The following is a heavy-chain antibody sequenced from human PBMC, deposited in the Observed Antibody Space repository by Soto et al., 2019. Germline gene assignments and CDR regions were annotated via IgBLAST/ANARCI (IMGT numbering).Heavy chain of an antibody. V-gene: IGHV5-51*01. CDR3: ARIPVPLGIDH. J-gene: IGHJ4*02. CDR2: IYPGDSDT. Sequence: GESLKISCKGSGYNFATYWIGWVRQMPGKGLEWMGIIYPGDSDTRYSPSFQGQVTISADKSISTAYLQWSSLKASDTAMYYCARIPVPLGIDHWGQGTLVTVSS. CDR1: GYNFATYW. D-gene: IGHD1-1*01.